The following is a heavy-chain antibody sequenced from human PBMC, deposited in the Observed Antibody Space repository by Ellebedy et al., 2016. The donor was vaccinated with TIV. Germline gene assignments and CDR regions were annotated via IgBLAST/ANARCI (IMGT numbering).Heavy chain of an antibody. J-gene: IGHJ3*02. D-gene: IGHD1-26*01. CDR3: ARGLYYRHDSLDI. Sequence: MPSETLSLTCAVHGVSLSGYYWSWIRQPPGRGLEWIGEITDSGSSTYNPSLNSLVTMSLDTSKTQFSLTLSSATAADTAIYYCARGLYYRHDSLDIWGQGTMVTVSS. V-gene: IGHV4-34*01. CDR2: ITDSGSS. CDR1: GVSLSGYY.